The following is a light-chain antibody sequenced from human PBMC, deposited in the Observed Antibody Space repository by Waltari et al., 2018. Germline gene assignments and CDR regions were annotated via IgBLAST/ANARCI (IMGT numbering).Light chain of an antibody. CDR1: QTITSSA. CDR3: QQYSGSPLT. Sequence: EIMLTQSPATLSVSPGERVTLSCEASQTITSSALAWYQQKPGLAPRLVIYDVSYRATGIPDRFSGRGSGTDFTLTISRLEPEDYAVYHCQQYSGSPLTFGGGTKVEF. CDR2: DVS. V-gene: IGKV3D-20*01. J-gene: IGKJ4*01.